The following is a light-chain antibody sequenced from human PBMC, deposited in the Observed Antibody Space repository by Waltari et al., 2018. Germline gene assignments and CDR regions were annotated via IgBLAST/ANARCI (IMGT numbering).Light chain of an antibody. CDR1: QDINIY. V-gene: IGKV1-9*01. CDR3: LQLETYPLT. CDR2: VAS. Sequence: DIQLTQSPSFLSASLGDRVTITCRASQDINIYLAWYQTKPGKAPNLLISVASTLQVGVPSRFSGSGSWTEFFLTISSLQPEDFATYFCLQLETYPLTFGGGTKVEIK. J-gene: IGKJ4*01.